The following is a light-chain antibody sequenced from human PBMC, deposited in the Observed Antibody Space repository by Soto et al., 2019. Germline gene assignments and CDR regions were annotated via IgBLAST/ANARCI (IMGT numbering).Light chain of an antibody. CDR2: EVS. Sequence: QSVLTQPPSASRSPGQSVTISCTGTSSDVGGYNYVSWHQQHPGKAPKLMIYEVSKRPSGVPDRFSGSKSGNTASLTVSGLQAEDEADYYCSSYAGSNNLVFGGGTKLTVL. CDR1: SSDVGGYNY. J-gene: IGLJ3*02. V-gene: IGLV2-8*02. CDR3: SSYAGSNNLV.